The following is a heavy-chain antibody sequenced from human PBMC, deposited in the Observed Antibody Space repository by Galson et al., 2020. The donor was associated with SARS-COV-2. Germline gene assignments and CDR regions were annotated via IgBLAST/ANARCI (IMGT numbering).Heavy chain of an antibody. CDR1: GFTFSSYA. CDR2: ISYDGSNK. D-gene: IGHD3-10*01. V-gene: IGHV3-30*01. Sequence: GESLKISCAASGFTFSSYAMHWVRQAPGKGLAWVAVISYDGSNKYYADSVKGRFTISRDNSKNTLYLQMNSLRAEDTAVYYCARGNAGDLLWFVEVYYYYMDVWGKGTTVTVSS. J-gene: IGHJ6*03. CDR3: ARGNAGDLLWFVEVYYYYMDV.